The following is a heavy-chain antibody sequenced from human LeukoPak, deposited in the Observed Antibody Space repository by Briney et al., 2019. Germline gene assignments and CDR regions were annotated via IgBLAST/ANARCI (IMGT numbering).Heavy chain of an antibody. CDR1: GFTLSSYA. Sequence: GGSLRLSCAASGFTLSSYAMRWVRQAPGKGVEGVSAISGSGGSTYYADSGKGRFTISRDNSKNTLYLQMNSLRAEDTAVYYCAKARVVAGTNWFDPWGQGTLVTVSS. CDR2: ISGSGGST. CDR3: AKARVVAGTNWFDP. J-gene: IGHJ5*02. V-gene: IGHV3-23*01. D-gene: IGHD6-19*01.